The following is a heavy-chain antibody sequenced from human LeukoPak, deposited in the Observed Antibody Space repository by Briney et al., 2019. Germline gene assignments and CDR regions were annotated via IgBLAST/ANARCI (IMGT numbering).Heavy chain of an antibody. Sequence: SETLFLTCTVSGGSISSSSYYWGWIRQPPGKGLEWIGSIYYSGSTYYNPSLKSRVTISVDTSKNQFSLKLSSVTAADTAVYYCARAAARRTPFDYWGQGTLVTVSS. J-gene: IGHJ4*02. V-gene: IGHV4-39*01. CDR2: IYYSGST. CDR1: GGSISSSSYY. D-gene: IGHD6-13*01. CDR3: ARAAARRTPFDY.